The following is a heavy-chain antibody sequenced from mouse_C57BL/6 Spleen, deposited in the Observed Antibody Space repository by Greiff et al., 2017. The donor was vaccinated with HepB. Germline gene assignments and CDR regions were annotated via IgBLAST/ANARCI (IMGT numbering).Heavy chain of an antibody. Sequence: VQLQQSGAELVKPGASVKLSCKASGYTFTSYWMQWVKQRPGQGLEWIGEIDPSDSYTNYNQKFKGKATLTVDTSSSTAYMQLSSLTSEDSAVYYCARELRYFDYWGQGTTLTVSS. J-gene: IGHJ2*01. CDR2: IDPSDSYT. CDR3: ARELRYFDY. V-gene: IGHV1-50*01. CDR1: GYTFTSYW. D-gene: IGHD4-1*01.